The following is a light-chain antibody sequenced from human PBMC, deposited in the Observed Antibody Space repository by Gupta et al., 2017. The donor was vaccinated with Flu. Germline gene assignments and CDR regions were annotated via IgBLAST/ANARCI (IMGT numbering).Light chain of an antibody. CDR2: EEN. CDR3: DSSERSGDAWV. J-gene: IGLJ3*02. CDR1: EVAKKY. Sequence: GNTASSTGCGDEVAKKYVYWYQHHAGQAPMLIIYEENKRPSGLPERVSGSTSGTMATLTITGAQADDEGDYYCDSSERSGDAWVFGGGTKLTVV. V-gene: IGLV3-10*01.